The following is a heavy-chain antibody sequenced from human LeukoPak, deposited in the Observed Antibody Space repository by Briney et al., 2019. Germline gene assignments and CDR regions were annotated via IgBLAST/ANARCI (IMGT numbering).Heavy chain of an antibody. CDR2: IRYDGGDK. Sequence: GGSLRLSCAASGFAASGFTFSDYGMHWVRQAPGKGLEWVAFIRYDGGDKYYADSVKGRFTISRDNSKNMLYLQMNSLRADDTAVYYCAKLGTYGPYNWFDPWGQGTLVTVSS. CDR1: GFTFSDYG. CDR3: AKLGTYGPYNWFDP. D-gene: IGHD1-26*01. V-gene: IGHV3-30*02. J-gene: IGHJ5*02.